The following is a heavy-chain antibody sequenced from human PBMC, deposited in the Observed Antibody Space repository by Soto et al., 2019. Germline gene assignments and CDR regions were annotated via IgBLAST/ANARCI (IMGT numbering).Heavy chain of an antibody. CDR2: IYTSGST. J-gene: IGHJ6*02. D-gene: IGHD4-17*01. CDR3: ARAAVKPVTYYYYGMDV. V-gene: IGHV4-4*07. CDR1: GGSISGYY. Sequence: SETLSLTCTVSGGSISGYYWSFIRQPAGKGLEWIGRIYTSGSTNYNPSLKSRVTMSVDTSKNQFSLKLSSVTAADTAVYYCARAAVKPVTYYYYGMDVWGPVTTVT.